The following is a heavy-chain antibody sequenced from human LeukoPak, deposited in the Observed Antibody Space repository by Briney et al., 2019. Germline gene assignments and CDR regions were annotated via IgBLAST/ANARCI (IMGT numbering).Heavy chain of an antibody. Sequence: GGSLRLSCAASGFTFCSYTVSSVRPAPEKGLWWVSGISGSGVSTYYADSVKGRFTISRDNPKNTLYLQMNSLRAEDTAVYFCAKTVSIVYAGVEDYWGQGTLVTVPS. CDR1: GFTFCSYT. V-gene: IGHV3-23*01. CDR3: AKTVSIVYAGVEDY. CDR2: ISGSGVST. J-gene: IGHJ4*02. D-gene: IGHD3-22*01.